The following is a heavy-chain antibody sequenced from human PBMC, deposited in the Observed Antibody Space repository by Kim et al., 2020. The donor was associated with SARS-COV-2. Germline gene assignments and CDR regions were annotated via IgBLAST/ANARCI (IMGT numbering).Heavy chain of an antibody. CDR3: ARSLYYGSESFYFGS. CDR1: SGSVNRGTFY. Sequence: SETLSLTCSVSSGSVNRGTFYWSWLRQPPGKGLEWIGYIYHNGRTNYNPSLKSRVTISIDTSKNQFSQKLTSMTAADTAVYYCARSLYYGSESFYFGSWGPGTLVTIPS. V-gene: IGHV4-61*01. CDR2: IYHNGRT. D-gene: IGHD3-10*01. J-gene: IGHJ4*02.